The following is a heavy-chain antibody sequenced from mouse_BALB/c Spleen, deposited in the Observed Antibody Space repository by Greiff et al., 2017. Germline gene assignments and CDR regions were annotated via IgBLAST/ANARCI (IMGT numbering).Heavy chain of an antibody. CDR3: ARSGYYYGSSYAMDY. V-gene: IGHV1-18*01. Sequence: EVKLVESGPELVKPGASVKIPCKASGYTFTDYNMDWVKQSHGKSLEWIGDINPNNGGTIYNQKFKGKATLTVDKSSSTAYMELRSLTSEDTAVYYCARSGYYYGSSYAMDYWGQGTSVTVSS. CDR2: INPNNGGT. J-gene: IGHJ4*01. D-gene: IGHD1-1*01. CDR1: GYTFTDYN.